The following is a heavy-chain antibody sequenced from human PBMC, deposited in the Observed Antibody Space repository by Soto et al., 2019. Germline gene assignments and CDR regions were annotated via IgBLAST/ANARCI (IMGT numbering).Heavy chain of an antibody. D-gene: IGHD2-2*01. V-gene: IGHV3-23*01. CDR2: ISGSGGST. CDR1: GFTFSSYA. CDR3: AKIGYCSSTSCPDC. J-gene: IGHJ4*02. Sequence: GGSLRLSCAASGFTFSSYAMSWVRQAPGKGLEWVSAISGSGGSTYYADSVKGRFTISRDDSKNTLYLQMNSLRAEDTGVYYCAKIGYCSSTSCPDCWGQGTLVTVSS.